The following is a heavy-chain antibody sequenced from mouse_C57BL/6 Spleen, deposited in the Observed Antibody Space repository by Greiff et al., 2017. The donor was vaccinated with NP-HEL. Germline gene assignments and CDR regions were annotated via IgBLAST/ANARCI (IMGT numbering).Heavy chain of an antibody. CDR2: INYDGSST. V-gene: IGHV5-16*01. J-gene: IGHJ2*01. Sequence: EVQVVESEGGLVQPGSSMKLSRTASGFTFSDYYMAWVRQVPEKGLEWVANINYDGSSTYYLDSLKSRFIISRDNAKNILYLQMSSLKPEDTATYYCARRDYFDYWGQGTTLTVSS. CDR3: ARRDYFDY. CDR1: GFTFSDYY.